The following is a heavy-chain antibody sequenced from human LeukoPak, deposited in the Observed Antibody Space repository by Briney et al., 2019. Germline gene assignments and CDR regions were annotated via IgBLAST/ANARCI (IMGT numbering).Heavy chain of an antibody. V-gene: IGHV4-59*01. J-gene: IGHJ4*02. D-gene: IGHD3-10*01. CDR1: GGSFSGYY. CDR2: IYYSGST. Sequence: SETLSLTCAVYGGSFSGYYWSWIRQPPGKGLEWIGYIYYSGSTNYNPSLKSRVTISVDTSKNQFSLKLSSVTAADTAVYYCARGGSYYNRYYFDYWGQGTLVTVSS. CDR3: ARGGSYYNRYYFDY.